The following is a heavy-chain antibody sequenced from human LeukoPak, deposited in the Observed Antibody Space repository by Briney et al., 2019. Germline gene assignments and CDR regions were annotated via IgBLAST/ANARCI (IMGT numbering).Heavy chain of an antibody. CDR1: GGSISSGGFS. CDR2: INHSGST. CDR3: ARVGRYSYGSFYYYGMDV. J-gene: IGHJ6*02. D-gene: IGHD5-18*01. Sequence: PSETLSLTCGVSGGSISSGGFSWSWIRQPPGKGLEWIGEINHSGSTNYNPSLKSRVTISVDTSKNQFSLKLSSVTAADTAVYYCARVGRYSYGSFYYYGMDVWGQGTTVTVSS. V-gene: IGHV4-30-2*01.